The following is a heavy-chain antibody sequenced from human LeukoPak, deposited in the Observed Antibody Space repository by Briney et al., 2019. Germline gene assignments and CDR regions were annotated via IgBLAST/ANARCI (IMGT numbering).Heavy chain of an antibody. CDR2: ISYDGSNK. CDR3: ARGTPSSSGWLYYGMDV. V-gene: IGHV3-30-3*01. Sequence: GGSLRLSCAASGFTFSSYAMHWVRQAPGKGLEWVAVISYDGSNKYYADSVKGRFTISRDNSKNTPYLQMNSLRAEDTAVYYCARGTPSSSGWLYYGMDVWGQGTTVTVSS. J-gene: IGHJ6*02. CDR1: GFTFSSYA. D-gene: IGHD6-19*01.